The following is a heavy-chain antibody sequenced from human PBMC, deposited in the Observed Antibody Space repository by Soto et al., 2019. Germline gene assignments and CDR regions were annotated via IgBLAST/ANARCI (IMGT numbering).Heavy chain of an antibody. CDR3: AKGYSTGWHSSLNS. CDR2: ITNNSDYT. Sequence: EVQLVESGGGLVQPGGSLRLSCAASGFTFSNYGVNWVRQAPGKGLECVSAITNNSDYTYYADSVKGRFTVSRDNSKNTLFLEMNSLRAEDTAVYYCAKGYSTGWHSSLNSWGQGTLVTVSS. CDR1: GFTFSNYG. V-gene: IGHV3-23*04. J-gene: IGHJ4*02. D-gene: IGHD6-19*01.